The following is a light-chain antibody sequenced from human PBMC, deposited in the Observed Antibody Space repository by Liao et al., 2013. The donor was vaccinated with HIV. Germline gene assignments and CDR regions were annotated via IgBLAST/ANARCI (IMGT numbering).Light chain of an antibody. J-gene: IGLJ1*01. CDR2: YDS. CDR1: NIGDKS. V-gene: IGLV3-21*04. Sequence: SNVLTQPPSVSVAPGKTARITCGGTNIGDKSVHWYQQKPGQAPVVIIYYDSDRPSGIPERFSGSNSGNMATLTISGVEAGDEADYHCQVWDSSSDHYVFGTGTKVTVL. CDR3: QVWDSSSDHYV.